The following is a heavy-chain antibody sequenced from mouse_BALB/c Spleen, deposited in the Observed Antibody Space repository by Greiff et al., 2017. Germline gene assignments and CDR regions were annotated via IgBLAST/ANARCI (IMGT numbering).Heavy chain of an antibody. CDR1: GFTFSDYY. D-gene: IGHD2-4*01. CDR3: ARSYDYDGAWFAY. Sequence: DVQLVESGGGLVKPGGSLKLSCAASGFTFSDYYMYWVRQTPEKRLEWVATISDGGSYTYYPDSVKGRFTISRDNAKNNLYLQMSSLKSEDTAMYYCARSYDYDGAWFAYWGQGTLVTVSA. J-gene: IGHJ3*01. CDR2: ISDGGSYT. V-gene: IGHV5-4*02.